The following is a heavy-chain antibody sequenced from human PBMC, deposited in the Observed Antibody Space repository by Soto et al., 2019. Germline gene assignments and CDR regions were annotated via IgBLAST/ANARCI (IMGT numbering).Heavy chain of an antibody. Sequence: QVQLVQSGAEVKKPGSSVKVSCKASGGTFSSYTISWVRQAPGQGLEWMGRIIPILGIANYAQKFQGRVTITADKSTSTAYMELSSLRSEDTAVYYCARSRGINWTDYYFDYWGQGTLVTVSS. J-gene: IGHJ4*02. CDR1: GGTFSSYT. V-gene: IGHV1-69*02. D-gene: IGHD1-1*01. CDR3: ARSRGINWTDYYFDY. CDR2: IIPILGIA.